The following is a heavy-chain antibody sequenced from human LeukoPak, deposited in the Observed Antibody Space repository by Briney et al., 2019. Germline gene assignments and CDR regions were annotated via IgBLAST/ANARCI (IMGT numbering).Heavy chain of an antibody. Sequence: GGSLRLSCAASGLTFSNYAMSWVRQAPGKGLEWVSSISGSGGSTHYADSVKGRFTISRDNSKRTMYLQVNSLRAEDTAVYYCAKGSTYFFGSGTSDDAFDIWGQGTMVTVSS. J-gene: IGHJ3*02. CDR2: ISGSGGST. D-gene: IGHD3-10*01. CDR3: AKGSTYFFGSGTSDDAFDI. V-gene: IGHV3-23*01. CDR1: GLTFSNYA.